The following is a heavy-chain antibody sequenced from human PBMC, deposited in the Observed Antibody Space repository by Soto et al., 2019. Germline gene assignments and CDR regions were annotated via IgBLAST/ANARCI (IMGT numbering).Heavy chain of an antibody. D-gene: IGHD1-26*01. Sequence: PGGSLRLSCAASVFTFNGYGMHWVRQGPGNGLEWVAFISYDSTKTYYADSVKGRFTISRDNSNSALYVQMNSLTGEDTAVYYCARTRSAWSDFHYYSLDVWGQGTTVTVSS. CDR1: VFTFNGYG. V-gene: IGHV3-30*03. J-gene: IGHJ6*02. CDR3: ARTRSAWSDFHYYSLDV. CDR2: ISYDSTKT.